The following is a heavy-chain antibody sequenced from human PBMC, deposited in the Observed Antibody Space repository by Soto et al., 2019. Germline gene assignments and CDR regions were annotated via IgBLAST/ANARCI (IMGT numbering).Heavy chain of an antibody. CDR2: IYYSGST. CDR3: ARVEWNSSSADAFDI. D-gene: IGHD6-6*01. J-gene: IGHJ3*02. Sequence: TSETLSLTCTVSGGSISSYYWSWIRQPPGKGLEWIGYIYYSGSTNYNPSLKSRVTISVDTSKNQFSLKLSSVTAADTAVYYCARVEWNSSSADAFDIWGQGTMVTVSS. CDR1: GGSISSYY. V-gene: IGHV4-59*01.